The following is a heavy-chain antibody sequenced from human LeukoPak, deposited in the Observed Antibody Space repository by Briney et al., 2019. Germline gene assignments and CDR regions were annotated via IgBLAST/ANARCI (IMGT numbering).Heavy chain of an antibody. J-gene: IGHJ4*02. CDR3: ARLTAVALIDY. D-gene: IGHD6-19*01. CDR2: IYHSGST. V-gene: IGHV4-38-2*01. CDR1: GYSISSGYY. Sequence: SETLSLTCAVSGYSISSGYYWGWIRPPPGKGLEWIGSIYHSGSTYYNPSLKSRVTISVDTSKNQFSLKLSSVTAADTAVYYCARLTAVALIDYWGQGTLVTVSS.